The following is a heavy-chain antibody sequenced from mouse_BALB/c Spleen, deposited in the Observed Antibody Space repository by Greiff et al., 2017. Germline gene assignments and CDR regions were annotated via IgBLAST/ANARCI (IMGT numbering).Heavy chain of an antibody. CDR3: ARSAYYYGSSYEFAY. CDR2: INPYNDGT. CDR1: GYTFTSYV. D-gene: IGHD1-1*01. J-gene: IGHJ3*01. V-gene: IGHV1-14*01. Sequence: EVKLMESGPELVKPGASVKMSCKASGYTFTSYVMHWVKQKPGQGLEWIGYINPYNDGTKYNEKFKGKATLTSDKSSSTAYMELSSLTSEDSAVYYCARSAYYYGSSYEFAYWGQGTLVTVSA.